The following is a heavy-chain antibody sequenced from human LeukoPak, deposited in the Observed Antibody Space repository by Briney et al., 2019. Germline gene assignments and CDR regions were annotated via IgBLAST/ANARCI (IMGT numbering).Heavy chain of an antibody. Sequence: GGSLRLSCAASGFTFSDSYMTWIRQAPGKGLEWVSFISNSGDSIYYADPVKGRFTTSRDNAKNSLFLQMNSLRAEDTAVYYCGRGHWGLDYWGQGALVTVSS. CDR2: ISNSGDSI. CDR1: GFTFSDSY. J-gene: IGHJ4*02. V-gene: IGHV3-11*04. D-gene: IGHD7-27*01. CDR3: GRGHWGLDY.